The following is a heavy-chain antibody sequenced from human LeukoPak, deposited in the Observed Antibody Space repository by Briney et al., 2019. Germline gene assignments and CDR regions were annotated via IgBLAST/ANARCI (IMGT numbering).Heavy chain of an antibody. J-gene: IGHJ4*02. V-gene: IGHV3-48*03. CDR2: ISSSGSTI. D-gene: IGHD6-6*01. CDR1: GFTFSSYE. Sequence: GGSLRLSCAASGFTFSSYEMNWVRQAPGKGLEWVSYISSSGSTIYYADSVKGRFTISRDNAKNSLYLQMNSLRAEDTAVYYCARLYSSSSGLRASDYWGQGTPVTVSS. CDR3: ARLYSSSSGLRASDY.